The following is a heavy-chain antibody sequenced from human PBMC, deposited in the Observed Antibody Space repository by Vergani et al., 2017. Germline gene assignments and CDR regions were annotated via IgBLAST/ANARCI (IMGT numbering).Heavy chain of an antibody. V-gene: IGHV4-34*01. D-gene: IGHD4-11*01. CDR1: GGSFRGYY. CDR2: INHSGSI. CDR3: ARGSTVTTTELDY. J-gene: IGHJ4*02. Sequence: QVQLQQWGAGLFKPSETLSLTCAIHGGSFRGYYWSWIRQPTGKGLEWVGEINHSGSINYNPSLKSRGTISVDTSKNQFSLKLSSVTAADTAVYYCARGSTVTTTELDYWGQGTLVTVSS.